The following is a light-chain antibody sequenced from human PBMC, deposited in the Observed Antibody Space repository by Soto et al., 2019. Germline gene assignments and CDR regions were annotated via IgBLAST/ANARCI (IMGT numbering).Light chain of an antibody. CDR3: QQYNDWPLWT. Sequence: EIVMTQSPATLSLSPGERATLSCGASQGVSGNLAWYQQKPGQAPRLLMYRTSTRATGIPARFSGSGSGTEFTLTISSLQSEDFAVYYCQQYNDWPLWTFGQGTKVEIK. J-gene: IGKJ1*01. CDR1: QGVSGN. V-gene: IGKV3-15*01. CDR2: RTS.